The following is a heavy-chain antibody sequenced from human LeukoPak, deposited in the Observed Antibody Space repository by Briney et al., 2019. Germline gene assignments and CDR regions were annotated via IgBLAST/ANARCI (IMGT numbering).Heavy chain of an antibody. V-gene: IGHV3-21*01. Sequence: GGSLRLSCVASGFTFSSYSMNWVRQAPGKGLEWVSSISSSSSYIYYADSVKGRFTISRDNAKNSLYLQMNSLRAEDTAVYYCARAGRRGRWLQEDYWGQGTLVTVSS. CDR2: ISSSSSYI. J-gene: IGHJ4*02. CDR3: ARAGRRGRWLQEDY. D-gene: IGHD5-24*01. CDR1: GFTFSSYS.